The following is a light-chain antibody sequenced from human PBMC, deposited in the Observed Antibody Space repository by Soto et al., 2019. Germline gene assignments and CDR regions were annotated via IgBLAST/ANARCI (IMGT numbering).Light chain of an antibody. CDR3: QQSFPTPRT. CDR1: QSFSSY. CDR2: AAS. J-gene: IGKJ1*01. Sequence: DIQLTQSPSSLSASVGDRLTITCRASQSFSSYLNWYRQTPGKAPKVLIFAASNLQIGVTSRFSGSGSGTDFTLTITSLQPEDFATYYCQQSFPTPRTFGQGTRVEIK. V-gene: IGKV1-39*01.